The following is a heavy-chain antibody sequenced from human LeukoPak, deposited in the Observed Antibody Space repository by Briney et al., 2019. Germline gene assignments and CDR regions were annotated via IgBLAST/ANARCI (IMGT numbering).Heavy chain of an antibody. CDR1: GFTLSSFA. D-gene: IGHD3-22*01. V-gene: IGHV3-64D*09. CDR3: VRDDKYYYDSGGYPA. Sequence: GGSLRLSCSASGFTLSSFAMHWVRQAPGKGLEDVSAIRINEGWTYYADSVKGRFTISRDNSKNTLYLQMSSLRPEDTAVYYCVRDDKYYYDSGGYPAWGQGIQVTVSS. J-gene: IGHJ4*02. CDR2: IRINEGWT.